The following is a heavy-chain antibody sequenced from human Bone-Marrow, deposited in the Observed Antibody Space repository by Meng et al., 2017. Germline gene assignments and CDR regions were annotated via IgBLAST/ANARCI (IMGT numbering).Heavy chain of an antibody. CDR1: GYAFTSYY. D-gene: IGHD3-9*01. J-gene: IGHJ5*02. CDR2: INPSGGST. Sequence: QVEVGQAGAELKKPCVSLKVSCKASGYAFTSYYMHWVRQAPGQGLEWMGIINPSGGSTSYAQKFQGRVTMTRDTSTSTVYMELSSLRSEDTAVYYCARVYFDSPDPWGQGTLVTVSS. CDR3: ARVYFDSPDP. V-gene: IGHV1-46*01.